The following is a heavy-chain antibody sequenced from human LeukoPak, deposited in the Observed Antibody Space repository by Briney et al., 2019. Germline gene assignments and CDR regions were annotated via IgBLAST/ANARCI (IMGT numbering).Heavy chain of an antibody. Sequence: ASVKVSCKVSGYTLTELSMHWVRQAPGKGLEWMGGFDPEDGEKIYAQKFQGRVTMTEDTSTDTAYMELSSLRSEDTAVYYCATGGVYGSGSGRFYYYYYMDVWGRGTTVTVSS. CDR1: GYTLTELS. J-gene: IGHJ6*03. V-gene: IGHV1-24*01. D-gene: IGHD3-10*01. CDR2: FDPEDGEK. CDR3: ATGGVYGSGSGRFYYYYYMDV.